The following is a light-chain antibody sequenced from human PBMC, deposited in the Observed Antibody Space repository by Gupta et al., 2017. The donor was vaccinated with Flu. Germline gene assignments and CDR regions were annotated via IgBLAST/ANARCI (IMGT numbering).Light chain of an antibody. J-gene: IGKJ1*01. CDR3: QQYNTYPWT. Sequence: DIQMTQSPSTLSASVGDTVTITCRASQGFSTWLAWYQQKPGRAPKLLIYKAYSSETGVPSRFSGSGSGTDFTLTISSLQPDDFATYYCQQYNTYPWTFGQGTKVEI. CDR2: KAY. CDR1: QGFSTW. V-gene: IGKV1-5*03.